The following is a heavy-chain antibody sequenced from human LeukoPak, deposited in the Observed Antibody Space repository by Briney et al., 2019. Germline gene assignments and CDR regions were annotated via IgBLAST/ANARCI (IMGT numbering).Heavy chain of an antibody. V-gene: IGHV1-18*01. CDR2: ISAYNGNT. D-gene: IGHD2-15*01. CDR3: ARGGYPDAFDI. Sequence: GASVKVSCKASGFRFPNYGVTWVRQAPGQGLEWMGWISAYNGNTNYAQKLQGRVTMTTDTSTSTAYMELRSLRSDDTAVYYCARGGYPDAFDIWGQGTMVTVSS. CDR1: GFRFPNYG. J-gene: IGHJ3*02.